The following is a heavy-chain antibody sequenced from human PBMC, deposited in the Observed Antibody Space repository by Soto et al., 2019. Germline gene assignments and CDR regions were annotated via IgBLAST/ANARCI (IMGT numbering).Heavy chain of an antibody. CDR2: INTNTGNP. Sequence: ASVKVSCKASGSTFTSYAMNWVRQAPGQGLEWMGWINTNTGNPTYAQGFTGRFVFSLDTSVSTAYLQICSLKAEDTAVYYCARDHGTIAAAGTRGWFDSWGQGLLVTVSS. J-gene: IGHJ5*01. CDR1: GSTFTSYA. V-gene: IGHV7-4-1*01. CDR3: ARDHGTIAAAGTRGWFDS. D-gene: IGHD6-13*01.